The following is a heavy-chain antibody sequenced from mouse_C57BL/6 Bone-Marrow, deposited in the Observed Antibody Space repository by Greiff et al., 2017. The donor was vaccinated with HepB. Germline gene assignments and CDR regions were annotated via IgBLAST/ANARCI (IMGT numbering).Heavy chain of an antibody. CDR1: GYTFTSYW. CDR2: IDPSDSYT. V-gene: IGHV1-69*01. Sequence: QVQLQQPGAELVMPGASVKLSCKASGYTFTSYWMHWVKQRPGQGLEWIGEIDPSDSYTNYNQKFKGKSTLTVDKSSSTAYMQLSSLTSEDSAVYYCAREWIYYGNYYYFDYWGQGTTLTVSS. CDR3: AREWIYYGNYYYFDY. J-gene: IGHJ2*01. D-gene: IGHD2-1*01.